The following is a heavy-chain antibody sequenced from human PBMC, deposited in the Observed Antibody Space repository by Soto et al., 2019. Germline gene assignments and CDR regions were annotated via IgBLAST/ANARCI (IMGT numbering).Heavy chain of an antibody. V-gene: IGHV4-59*01. CDR2: TYYSGST. D-gene: IGHD6-19*01. Sequence: QVQLQESGPGLVKPSETLSLTCTVSGGSISSYYWSWIRQPPGKGLEWIGYTYYSGSTNYNPSLKSRVTISVDTSKNQFSLKLSSVTAADTAVYYCARAGGQWLVHFDYWGQGTLVTVSS. J-gene: IGHJ4*02. CDR1: GGSISSYY. CDR3: ARAGGQWLVHFDY.